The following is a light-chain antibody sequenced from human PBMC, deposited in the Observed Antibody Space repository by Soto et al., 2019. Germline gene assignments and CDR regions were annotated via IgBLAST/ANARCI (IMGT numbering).Light chain of an antibody. CDR2: GNS. CDR3: QSYDSSLSAF. V-gene: IGLV1-40*01. J-gene: IGLJ1*01. Sequence: QSVLTQPPSVSGAPGQRVTISCTGSSSNIGAGYDVHWYQQLPGTAPNLLFYGNSNRPSGVPERFSGSKSGTSASLAITVLHAEDEADYYCQSYDSSLSAFFGTGTKVTVL. CDR1: SSNIGAGYD.